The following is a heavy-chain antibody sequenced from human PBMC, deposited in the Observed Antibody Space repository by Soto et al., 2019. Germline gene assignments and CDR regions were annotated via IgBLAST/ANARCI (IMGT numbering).Heavy chain of an antibody. CDR1: SYTFNIYG. CDR3: AREQAGY. J-gene: IGHJ4*02. Sequence: ASAKCSRPVSSYTFNIYGISWVRQAPGQGLEWMGWISAYNGNTNYAQKLQGRVTMTTDTSTSTAYMELRSLRSDDTAVYYCAREQAGYWGQGTLVTVSS. CDR2: ISAYNGNT. V-gene: IGHV1-18*01.